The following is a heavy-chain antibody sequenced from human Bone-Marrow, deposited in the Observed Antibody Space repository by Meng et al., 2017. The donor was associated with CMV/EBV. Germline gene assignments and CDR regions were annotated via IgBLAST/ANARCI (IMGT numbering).Heavy chain of an antibody. Sequence: SVKVSCKASGGTFSSNAISWVRQAPGQGLEWMGGIIPIFGTANYAQKFQGRVTMTTDTSTSTAYMELRSLRSDDTAVYYCARTRAAGMSGIDYWGQGTLVTVAS. D-gene: IGHD6-13*01. CDR2: IIPIFGTA. CDR3: ARTRAAGMSGIDY. CDR1: GGTFSSNA. V-gene: IGHV1-69*05. J-gene: IGHJ4*02.